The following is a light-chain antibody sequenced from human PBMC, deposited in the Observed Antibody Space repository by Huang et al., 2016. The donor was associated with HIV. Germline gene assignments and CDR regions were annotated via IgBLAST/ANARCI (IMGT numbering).Light chain of an antibody. CDR2: RAS. V-gene: IGKV3-20*01. CDR3: QQFDSSPPYS. CDR1: QSVNNNY. Sequence: EILLTQSPDTLSLSPGERATLSCRASQSVNNNYLAWYQQKPGQAPRLLIYRASTRATGIPDRFSGSGSGTDFTLTISRLEPDDFAVYYCQQFDSSPPYSFGQGTKLEIK. J-gene: IGKJ2*03.